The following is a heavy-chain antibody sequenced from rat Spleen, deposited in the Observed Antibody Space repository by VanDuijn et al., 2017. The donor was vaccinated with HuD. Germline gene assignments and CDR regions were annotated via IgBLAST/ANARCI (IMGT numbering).Heavy chain of an antibody. CDR3: GLFGY. V-gene: IGHV6-6*01. J-gene: IGHJ2*01. Sequence: EVQVLESGGGLVQPGNSLKLSCATSGFTFSTAWMYWYRQFPEKRLEWVARIKTKSNKYATDYTESVKGRFTISRDDSKSSIFLQMNNLKEEDTAIYYCGLFGYWGQGVMVTVSS. CDR2: IKTKSNKYAT. CDR1: GFTFSTAW.